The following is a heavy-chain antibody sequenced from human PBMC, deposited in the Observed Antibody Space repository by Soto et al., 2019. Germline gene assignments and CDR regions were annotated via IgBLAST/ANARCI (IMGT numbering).Heavy chain of an antibody. CDR3: STRAYDTNGYYRFDP. D-gene: IGHD3-22*01. V-gene: IGHV4-34*01. Sequence: QVQLQQWGAGLLKPSETLSLTCAVYGGSFSGHSWTWIRQSPGKGLEWIGDINHSGRVNYSPSLKSRVTISLDTSKNQFSLTLSAVTAADTGMYYCSTRAYDTNGYYRFDPWGQGTLVTVSS. CDR1: GGSFSGHS. CDR2: INHSGRV. J-gene: IGHJ5*01.